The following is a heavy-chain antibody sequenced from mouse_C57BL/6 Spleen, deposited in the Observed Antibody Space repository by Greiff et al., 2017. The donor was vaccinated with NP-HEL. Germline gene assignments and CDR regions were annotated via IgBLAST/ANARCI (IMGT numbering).Heavy chain of an antibody. V-gene: IGHV1-81*01. CDR1: GYTFTSYG. CDR3: ARSVYDRDYFDY. J-gene: IGHJ2*01. D-gene: IGHD2-3*01. Sequence: QVQLQQSGAELARPGASVKLSCKASGYTFTSYGISWVKQRTGQGLEWIGEIYPRSGNTYYNEKFKGKATLTADKSSSTAYMELRSLTSEVSAVYFCARSVYDRDYFDYWGQGTTLTVSS. CDR2: IYPRSGNT.